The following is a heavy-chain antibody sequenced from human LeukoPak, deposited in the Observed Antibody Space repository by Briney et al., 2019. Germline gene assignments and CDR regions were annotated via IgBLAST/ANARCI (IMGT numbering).Heavy chain of an antibody. Sequence: SETLSLTCTVSGVSITSGNYYWSWTRQPAGKGLEWIGRIYTSGSTNYNPSLKSRVTISVDTSKNQFSLKLTSVTAADTAVYYCVRDQEGTTWHKGGFDPWGQGTLVTVSS. J-gene: IGHJ5*02. V-gene: IGHV4-61*02. CDR1: GVSITSGNYY. D-gene: IGHD1-14*01. CDR3: VRDQEGTTWHKGGFDP. CDR2: IYTSGST.